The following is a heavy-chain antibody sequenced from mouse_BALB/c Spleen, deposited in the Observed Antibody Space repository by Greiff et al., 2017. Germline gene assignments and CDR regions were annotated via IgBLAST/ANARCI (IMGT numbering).Heavy chain of an antibody. CDR1: GDSITSCY. J-gene: IGHJ2*01. Sequence: EVKLMESGPSLVKPSQTLSLTCSVTGDSITSCYWNWIRKFPGNKLEYMGYISYSGSTYYNPSLKSRISITRDTSKNQYYLQLNSVTTEDTATYYCARTVVARRGFDYWGQGTTLTVSS. D-gene: IGHD1-1*01. V-gene: IGHV3-8*02. CDR3: ARTVVARRGFDY. CDR2: ISYSGST.